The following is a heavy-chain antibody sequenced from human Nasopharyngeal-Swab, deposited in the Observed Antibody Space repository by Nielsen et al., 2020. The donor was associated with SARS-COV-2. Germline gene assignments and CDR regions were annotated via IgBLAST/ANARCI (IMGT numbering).Heavy chain of an antibody. J-gene: IGHJ4*02. Sequence: GGSLRLSCVASGFTLADYYTDWVRQAPGKGLEWLGHSRVKANSYTAEYAASVTGRFTFSREESKNVLYLQMNSLKTEDTAVYYCARVGICNNDWCGSYDSWGQGTLVTVSS. CDR2: SRVKANSYTA. D-gene: IGHD3-9*01. CDR1: GFTLADYY. V-gene: IGHV3-72*01. CDR3: ARVGICNNDWCGSYDS.